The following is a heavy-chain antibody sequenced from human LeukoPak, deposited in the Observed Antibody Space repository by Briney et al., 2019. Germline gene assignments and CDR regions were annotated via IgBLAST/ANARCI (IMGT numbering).Heavy chain of an antibody. D-gene: IGHD6-13*01. J-gene: IGHJ3*01. CDR2: VYPGDSEN. CDR3: ARQEGEQQLVGNAFDF. Sequence: GESLKISCKASGYSFSNFWIGWVRQLPGKGLEWMGLVYPGDSENRFSPSFQGQVTISADKSISTAYLQWSSLKASDTAIYYCARQEGEQQLVGNAFDFWGQGTMVTVSS. CDR1: GYSFSNFW. V-gene: IGHV5-51*01.